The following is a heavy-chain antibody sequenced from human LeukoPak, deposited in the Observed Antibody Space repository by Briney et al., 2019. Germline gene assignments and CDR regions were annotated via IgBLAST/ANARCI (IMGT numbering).Heavy chain of an antibody. CDR3: AKTPPALGYSGSYSFDY. Sequence: GGSLRLSCAASGFTFSNYWMHWVRQAPGKGLVWVSLINPSGSFTTYADSVKGRFTISRDNAKNRLYMQMNSLRVEDTAVYYCAKTPPALGYSGSYSFDYWGQGTLVTVSS. J-gene: IGHJ4*02. CDR1: GFTFSNYW. D-gene: IGHD1-26*01. V-gene: IGHV3-74*01. CDR2: INPSGSFT.